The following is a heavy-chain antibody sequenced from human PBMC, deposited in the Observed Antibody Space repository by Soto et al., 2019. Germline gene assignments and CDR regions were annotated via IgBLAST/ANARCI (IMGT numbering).Heavy chain of an antibody. CDR3: ARAQYTGSYFDACDV. CDR1: GFSFSSYG. Sequence: GGSLRLSCAASGFSFSSYGMHWVRQAPGKGLDWVAVIWYDGSNKYYAESVKGRFTISRDDSKNTLYVQMNSLTVEDTAVYYCARAQYTGSYFDACDVWGQGTMVTVSS. D-gene: IGHD1-26*01. J-gene: IGHJ3*01. CDR2: IWYDGSNK. V-gene: IGHV3-33*03.